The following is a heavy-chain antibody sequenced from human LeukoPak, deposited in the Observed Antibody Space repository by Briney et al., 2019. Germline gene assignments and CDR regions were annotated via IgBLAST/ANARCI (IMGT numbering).Heavy chain of an antibody. CDR3: ARGVEPLAANTLAY. CDR2: LYSDGNT. J-gene: IGHJ4*02. D-gene: IGHD1-14*01. Sequence: GGSLRLSCAASGFTVITDDMTWVRQAPGKGLEWVSVLYSDGNTKYADSVQGRFTISRDNSKNTLYLEMNSLSPGDTAVYYCARGVEPLAANTLAYWGQGTLVTVSS. V-gene: IGHV3-53*01. CDR1: GFTVITDD.